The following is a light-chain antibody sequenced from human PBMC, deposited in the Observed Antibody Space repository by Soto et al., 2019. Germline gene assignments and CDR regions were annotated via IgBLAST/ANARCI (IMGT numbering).Light chain of an antibody. CDR3: LQHNTYPYT. Sequence: DIQMTQSPSSLSASVGDIVTITCRASQGIGNELGWYQQKPGKAPKRLIYAASSLQSGVPSRFSGSGSGTEFTLTISSLQPEDFATYYCLQHNTYPYTFGPGTKLEIK. V-gene: IGKV1-17*01. J-gene: IGKJ2*01. CDR2: AAS. CDR1: QGIGNE.